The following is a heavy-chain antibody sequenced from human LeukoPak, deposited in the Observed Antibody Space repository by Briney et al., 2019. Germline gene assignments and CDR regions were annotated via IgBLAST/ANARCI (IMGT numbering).Heavy chain of an antibody. J-gene: IGHJ4*02. D-gene: IGHD6-19*01. V-gene: IGHV4-39*07. CDR1: GGSISSSSYY. CDR3: ARVSSGWDYFDY. Sequence: SETLSLTCTVSGGSISSSSYYWGWIRQPPGKGLEWIGSVFYSGNTYYNPSLKSRVTISVDTSKNQFSLKLSSVTAADTAVYYCARVSSGWDYFDYWGQGTLVTVSS. CDR2: VFYSGNT.